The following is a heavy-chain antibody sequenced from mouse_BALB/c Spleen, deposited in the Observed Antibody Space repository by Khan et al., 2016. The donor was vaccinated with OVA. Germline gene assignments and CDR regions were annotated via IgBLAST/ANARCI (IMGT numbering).Heavy chain of an antibody. V-gene: IGHV2-3*01. J-gene: IGHJ4*01. CDR2: IWGDGST. Sequence: QVQLKESGPGLVAPSQSLSITCTVSGFSLTSFGVNWVRQPPGKGLEWLGVIWGDGSTNYHSTLKSRLIVSKDNSKSQVFLKLISLQTDDTATYYCAKFTPDYYSMDYWGHGTSVTVSS. D-gene: IGHD1-1*01. CDR1: GFSLTSFG. CDR3: AKFTPDYYSMDY.